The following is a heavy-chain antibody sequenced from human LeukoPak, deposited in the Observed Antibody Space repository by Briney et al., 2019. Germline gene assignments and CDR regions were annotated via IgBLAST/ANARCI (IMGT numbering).Heavy chain of an antibody. D-gene: IGHD2-2*01. V-gene: IGHV1-46*01. CDR2: INPSGGST. CDR3: ARDGGYCSSTSCYAFY. CDR1: GYTFINYY. J-gene: IGHJ4*02. Sequence: ASVKVSCKASGYTFINYYIHWVRQAPGQGLEWMGIINPSGGSTTYAQKFQGRVTMTRGTSTSTVYMELSSLRSEDTAVYYCARDGGYCSSTSCYAFYWGQGTLVTVSS.